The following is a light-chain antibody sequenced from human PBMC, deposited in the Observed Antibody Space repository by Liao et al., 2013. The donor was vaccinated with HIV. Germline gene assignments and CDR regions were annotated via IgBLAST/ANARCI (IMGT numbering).Light chain of an antibody. CDR1: NVGSKS. J-gene: IGLJ1*01. CDR3: QAWDSNTAYV. CDR2: YDR. V-gene: IGLV3-21*01. Sequence: SYELTQPSSVSVAPGKTARVTCGGDNVGSKSVHWYQQKPGQAPVLVIYYDRDRPSGIPERFSGSKYGNTATLIISRVEAGDEADYYCQAWDSNTAYVFGTGTKVSVL.